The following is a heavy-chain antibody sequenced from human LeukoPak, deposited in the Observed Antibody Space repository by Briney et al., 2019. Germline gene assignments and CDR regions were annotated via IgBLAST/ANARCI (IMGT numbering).Heavy chain of an antibody. CDR3: ARGLRSDY. D-gene: IGHD3-16*01. V-gene: IGHV3-66*01. Sequence: GGSLRLSCTASGFTVSSNYMSWVRQAPGKGLEWVSVIYSGGSTYYADSVKGRFTISRDSSKNTLYLQMNSLRADDTGVYYCARGLRSDYWGQGTLVTVSS. CDR1: GFTVSSNY. CDR2: IYSGGST. J-gene: IGHJ4*02.